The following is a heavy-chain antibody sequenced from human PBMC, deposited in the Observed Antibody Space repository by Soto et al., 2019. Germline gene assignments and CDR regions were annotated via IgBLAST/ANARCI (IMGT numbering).Heavy chain of an antibody. D-gene: IGHD2-2*01. J-gene: IGHJ3*02. CDR2: IYHSGST. CDR1: GGSISSSNW. V-gene: IGHV4-4*02. Sequence: QVQLQESGPGLVKPSGTLSLTCAVSGGSISSSNWWSWVRQPPGKGLEWIGEIYHSGSTNYNPSLKSRVTISVEKSKNQFSLKLRSVTAADAAVYYCARDGTNCSSTSCYAVSAFDIWGQGTMVTVSS. CDR3: ARDGTNCSSTSCYAVSAFDI.